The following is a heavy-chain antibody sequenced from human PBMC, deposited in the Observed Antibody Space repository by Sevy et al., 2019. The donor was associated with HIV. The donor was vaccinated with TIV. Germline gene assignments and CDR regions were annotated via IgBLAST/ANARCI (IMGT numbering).Heavy chain of an antibody. CDR3: AKWSMGGARWLQLGAFDI. CDR1: GFTFSSYG. V-gene: IGHV3-30*02. D-gene: IGHD5-12*01. J-gene: IGHJ3*02. Sequence: GGSLRLSCAASGFTFSSYGMQWVRQAPGKGLEWVAVIWNDGSNKYYADSVKGRFTTSRDNSTNTLYLQMNSLRAEDTAVYYCAKWSMGGARWLQLGAFDIWGQGTMVTVSS. CDR2: IWNDGSNK.